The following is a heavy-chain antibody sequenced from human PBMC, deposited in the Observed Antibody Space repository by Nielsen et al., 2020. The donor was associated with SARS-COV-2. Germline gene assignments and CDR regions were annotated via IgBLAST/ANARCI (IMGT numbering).Heavy chain of an antibody. D-gene: IGHD5-18*01. J-gene: IGHJ4*02. V-gene: IGHV3-7*03. CDR3: AKSAYSYGQGYFDY. CDR2: IKQDGSEK. CDR1: GFTFSSYW. Sequence: GGSLRLSCAASGFTFSSYWMSWVCQAPGKGLEWVANIKQDGSEKYYVDSVKGRFTISRDNAKNSLYLQMNSLRAEDTAVYYCAKSAYSYGQGYFDYWGQGTLVTVSS.